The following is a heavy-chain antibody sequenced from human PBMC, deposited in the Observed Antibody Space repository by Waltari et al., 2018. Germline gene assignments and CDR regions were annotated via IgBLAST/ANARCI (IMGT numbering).Heavy chain of an antibody. V-gene: IGHV3-7*01. J-gene: IGHJ3*01. CDR1: EFTSTSSS. D-gene: IGHD6-19*01. CDR3: WRHHYSGQILDAVNL. Sequence: VEYGGTFVRPGGSLRLSCTASEFTSTSSSFCWVRQAPGKGMEWTGNISDDVDVFKYGPSVEARITVARDNAKKALFLQMNNVRGEDTAIYYCWRHHYSGQILDAVNLWGPGPVVTVSS. CDR2: ISDDVDVF.